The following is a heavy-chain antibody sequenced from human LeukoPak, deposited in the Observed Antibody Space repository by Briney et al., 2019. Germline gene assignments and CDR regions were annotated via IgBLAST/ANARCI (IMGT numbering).Heavy chain of an antibody. CDR2: ISGSGGST. CDR3: AKDMSYFDWQYYFDY. V-gene: IGHV3-23*01. J-gene: IGHJ4*02. D-gene: IGHD3-9*01. CDR1: GFTFSSYA. Sequence: GGSLRLSCAASGFTFSSYAMSWVRQAPGEGLEWVSAISGSGGSTYYADSVKGRFTISRDNSKNTLYLQMNSLRAEDTAVYYCAKDMSYFDWQYYFDYWGQGTLVTVSS.